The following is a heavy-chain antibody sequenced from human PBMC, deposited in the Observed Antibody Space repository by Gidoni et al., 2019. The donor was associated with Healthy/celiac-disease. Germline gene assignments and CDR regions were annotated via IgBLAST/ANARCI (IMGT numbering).Heavy chain of an antibody. CDR1: GFTFSSYS. D-gene: IGHD3-3*01. Sequence: EVQLVESGGGLVKPGGSLRLSCAASGFTFSSYSMNWVRQAPGKGLEWVSSISSSSSYIYYADSVKGRFTISRDNAKNSLYLQMNSLRAEDTAVYYCARASGFWSGYYTGMYYYYGMDVWGQGTTVTVSS. CDR3: ARASGFWSGYYTGMYYYYGMDV. V-gene: IGHV3-21*01. CDR2: ISSSSSYI. J-gene: IGHJ6*02.